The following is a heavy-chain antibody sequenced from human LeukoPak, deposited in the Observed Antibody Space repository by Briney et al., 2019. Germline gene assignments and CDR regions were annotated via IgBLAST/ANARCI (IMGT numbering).Heavy chain of an antibody. Sequence: GASVKVSCKTSGGTFLSHTFSWVRQAPGQGLEWMGKITPVINTANYAQTFQGRVSIYADKSTTTVYMDLSGLRPDDTAVYYCARVNLRGSNYNWFDPWGQGMLVTVAS. CDR3: ARVNLRGSNYNWFDP. CDR1: GGTFLSHT. D-gene: IGHD1-26*01. CDR2: ITPVINTA. J-gene: IGHJ5*02. V-gene: IGHV1-69*08.